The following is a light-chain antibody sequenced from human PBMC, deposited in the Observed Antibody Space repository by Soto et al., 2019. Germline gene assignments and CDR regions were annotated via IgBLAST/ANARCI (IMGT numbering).Light chain of an antibody. CDR3: QQYNGYSRT. V-gene: IGKV1-5*03. J-gene: IGKJ1*01. CDR1: QSISSW. CDR2: KAS. Sequence: DIPLTQSPPTLSGSVGERGALXCRASQSISSWLAWYQQKPGKAPKLLIYKASILESGVPSRFSGSGSGTDFTLTISSLQPDDFATYYCQQYNGYSRTFGQGTKVDIK.